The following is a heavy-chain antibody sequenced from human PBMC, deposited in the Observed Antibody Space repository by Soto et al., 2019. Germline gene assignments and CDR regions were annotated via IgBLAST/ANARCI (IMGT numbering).Heavy chain of an antibody. Sequence: GGSLRLSCAASGFTFSSYAMSWVRQAPGKGLEWVSAISGSGGSTYYADSVKGRFTISRDNSKNTLYLQMNSLRAEDAAVYYCAKLITESGVRGPYYMDVWGKGTTVTVSS. CDR1: GFTFSSYA. D-gene: IGHD3-10*01. CDR2: ISGSGGST. J-gene: IGHJ6*03. V-gene: IGHV3-23*01. CDR3: AKLITESGVRGPYYMDV.